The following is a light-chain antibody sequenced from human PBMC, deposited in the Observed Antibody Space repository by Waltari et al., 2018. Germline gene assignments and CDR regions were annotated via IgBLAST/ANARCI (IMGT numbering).Light chain of an antibody. CDR3: QQYNNWPPMYT. Sequence: EIVMTQSPATLSVSPGERATLSCRASQIVSSNLAWYQQKPGQAPRLLIYGASTRATGIPARFSGSGSGTEFTLTISSRQAEDFAVYYCQQYNNWPPMYTFGQGTKLEIK. J-gene: IGKJ2*01. CDR2: GAS. V-gene: IGKV3D-15*01. CDR1: QIVSSN.